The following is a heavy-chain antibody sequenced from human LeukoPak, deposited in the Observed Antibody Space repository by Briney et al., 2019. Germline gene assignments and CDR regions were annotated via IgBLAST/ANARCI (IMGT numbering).Heavy chain of an antibody. CDR1: GFTFSNYW. Sequence: GRSLRLSCAASGFTFSNYWMHWVREAPGKRLLWVSRINSDGGSKNFADSGNGRLTISSNNAENPLYLPMTSPRADVTAVYYCARGTRGSNYVDYWSQGTLVTVSS. J-gene: IGHJ4*02. V-gene: IGHV3-74*01. CDR3: ARGTRGSNYVDY. CDR2: INSDGGSK. D-gene: IGHD1-26*01.